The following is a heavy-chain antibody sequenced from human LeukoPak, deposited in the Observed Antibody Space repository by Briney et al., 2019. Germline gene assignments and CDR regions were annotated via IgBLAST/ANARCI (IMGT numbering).Heavy chain of an antibody. CDR3: ASGASSHQAGFDY. CDR2: IYYSGST. J-gene: IGHJ4*02. Sequence: SETLSLTCTVSGGSISSSSYYWGWIRQPPGKGLEWIGSIYYSGSTYYDPSLKSRVTISVDTSKNQFSLKLSSVTAADTAVYYCASGASSHQAGFDYWGQGTLVTVSS. CDR1: GGSISSSSYY. D-gene: IGHD6-6*01. V-gene: IGHV4-39*01.